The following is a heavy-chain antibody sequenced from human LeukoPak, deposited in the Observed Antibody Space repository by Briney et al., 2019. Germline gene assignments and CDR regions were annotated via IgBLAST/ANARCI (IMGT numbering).Heavy chain of an antibody. Sequence: GGPLRLSCAASGFPHRRYWMICVRQAPGKGLEWVVNIKQDRSEKYYVDSVKGRFTISRDNAKNSLYLQMNSLRADDTAVYYCARGGYSYGSWGQGTLVTVSS. J-gene: IGHJ5*02. CDR3: ARGGYSYGS. CDR2: IKQDRSEK. V-gene: IGHV3-7*04. CDR1: GFPHRRYW. D-gene: IGHD5-18*01.